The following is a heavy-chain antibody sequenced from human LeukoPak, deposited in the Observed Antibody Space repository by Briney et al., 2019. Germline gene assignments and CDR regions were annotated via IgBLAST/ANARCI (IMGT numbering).Heavy chain of an antibody. CDR3: ARDAPRWRNAFDF. CDR1: GYTFTSTG. CDR2: VSAYNGNT. J-gene: IGHJ3*01. V-gene: IGHV1-18*01. Sequence: ASVKVSCKASGYTFTSTGICWVRQAPGQGLEWMGWVSAYNGNTNYAQKFRGRVTSTIDTSTNTAYMELRSLRSDDTAVYFCARDAPRWRNAFDFWGQGTMVTVSS. D-gene: IGHD4-23*01.